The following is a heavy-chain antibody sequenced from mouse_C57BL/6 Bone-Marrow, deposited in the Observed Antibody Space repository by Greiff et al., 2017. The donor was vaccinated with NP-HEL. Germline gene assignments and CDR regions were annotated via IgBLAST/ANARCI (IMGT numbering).Heavy chain of an antibody. CDR1: GFTFSDYY. J-gene: IGHJ4*01. Sequence: DVKLVESGGGLVQPGGSLKLSCAASGFTFSDYYMYWVRQTPEKRLEWVAYISNGGGSTYYPDTVKGRFTISRDNAKNTLYLQMSRLKSEDTAMYYCARHYYGSSHYAMDYWGQGTSVTVSS. V-gene: IGHV5-12*01. D-gene: IGHD1-1*01. CDR2: ISNGGGST. CDR3: ARHYYGSSHYAMDY.